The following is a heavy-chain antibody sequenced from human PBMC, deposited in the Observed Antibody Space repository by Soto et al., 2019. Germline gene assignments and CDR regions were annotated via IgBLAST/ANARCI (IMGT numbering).Heavy chain of an antibody. J-gene: IGHJ5*02. CDR2: LHYSGYT. CDR3: ARYWGSESYSFLFDL. Sequence: VQLQESGPGLVKPSETLSLTCTVSGASISSHYWSWIRQPPGKGLEWIGFLHYSGYTDYNPALKSRVTISPDTSNNQVSLRLNSVTAADTAVYYCARYWGSESYSFLFDLWGQGTLVTVAS. V-gene: IGHV4-59*11. D-gene: IGHD2-15*01. CDR1: GASISSHY.